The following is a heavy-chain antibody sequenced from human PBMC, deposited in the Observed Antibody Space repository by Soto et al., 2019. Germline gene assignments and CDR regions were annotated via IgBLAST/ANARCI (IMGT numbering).Heavy chain of an antibody. CDR2: INHSGST. J-gene: IGHJ5*02. V-gene: IGHV4-34*01. D-gene: IGHD2-2*01. Sequence: PSETLSLTCAVYGGSFSGYYWSWIRQPPGKGLEWIGEINHSGSTNYNPSLKSRVTISVDTSKNQFSLKLSSVTAADTAVYYCARGVYCSSTSCSYNWFDPWGQGTLVTVSS. CDR1: GGSFSGYY. CDR3: ARGVYCSSTSCSYNWFDP.